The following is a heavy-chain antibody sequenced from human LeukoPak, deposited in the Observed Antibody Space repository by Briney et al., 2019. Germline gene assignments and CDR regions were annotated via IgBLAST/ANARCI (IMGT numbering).Heavy chain of an antibody. Sequence: GGSLRLSCAASGYTFSRYWMHCVRQGPGKGLVWVSRINEDGSSTSYAETVRGRFTISRDNAKNTLYLQMNSLRAEDAAVYYCTTHTFGARDSWGQGTLVTVSS. CDR3: TTHTFGARDS. J-gene: IGHJ4*02. V-gene: IGHV3-74*01. D-gene: IGHD3-10*01. CDR1: GYTFSRYW. CDR2: INEDGSST.